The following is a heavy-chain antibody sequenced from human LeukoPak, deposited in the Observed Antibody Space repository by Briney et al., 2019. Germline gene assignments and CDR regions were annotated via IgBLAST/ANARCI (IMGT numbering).Heavy chain of an antibody. CDR2: IYYSGST. CDR3: ARDSRGSSALQH. V-gene: IGHV4-59*12. J-gene: IGHJ1*01. D-gene: IGHD1-26*01. CDR1: GGSISGYY. Sequence: SGPTLVKPSETLSLTCTVSGGSISGYYCSWIRQPPGKGLEWIGYIYYSGSTNYNPSLQSRVTISVDTSKNQFSLKLSSVTAADTAVYYCARDSRGSSALQHWGQGTLVTVPS.